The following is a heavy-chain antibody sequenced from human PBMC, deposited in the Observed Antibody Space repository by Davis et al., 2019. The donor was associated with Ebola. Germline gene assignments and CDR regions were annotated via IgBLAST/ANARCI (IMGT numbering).Heavy chain of an antibody. CDR2: IYPGDSDT. Sequence: GESLKISCKGSGYSFTSSWIGWVRQMPGKGLEWMGIIYPGDSDTRYSPSFEGQVTISADNSITTAYLQWSSLKASDTAMYYCARWPTIYSSGMDVWGQGTTVTVSS. CDR3: ARWPTIYSSGMDV. J-gene: IGHJ6*02. CDR1: GYSFTSSW. V-gene: IGHV5-51*01. D-gene: IGHD4-23*01.